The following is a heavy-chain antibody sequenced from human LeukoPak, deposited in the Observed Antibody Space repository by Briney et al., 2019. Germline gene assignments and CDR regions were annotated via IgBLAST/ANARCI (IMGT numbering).Heavy chain of an antibody. V-gene: IGHV4-39*01. D-gene: IGHD5-12*01. J-gene: IGHJ4*02. Sequence: SETLCLTCTVSGGSISSSSYYWGWIRQPPGKGLEWIGSIYYSGSTYYNPSLKSRVTISVDTSKNQFSLKLSSVTAAATAVYYCARRLSGYDFWFDYWGQGTLVTVSS. CDR1: GGSISSSSYY. CDR3: ARRLSGYDFWFDY. CDR2: IYYSGST.